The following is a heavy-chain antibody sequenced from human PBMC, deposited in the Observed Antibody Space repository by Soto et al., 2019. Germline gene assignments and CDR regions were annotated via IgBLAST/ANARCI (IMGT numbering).Heavy chain of an antibody. V-gene: IGHV5-51*01. CDR2: IYPGDSNT. CDR3: SRHEEGRRMVFYGMDV. CDR1: GYSFNTYW. Sequence: PGESLKISCKGSGYSFNTYWIGWVRQMPGKGLEWMGIIYPGDSNTRYSPSFQGQVTISADRSIRTAYVQWSSLKASDTAMYYCSRHEEGRRMVFYGMDVWGQGATVTVSS. J-gene: IGHJ6*02. D-gene: IGHD2-8*01.